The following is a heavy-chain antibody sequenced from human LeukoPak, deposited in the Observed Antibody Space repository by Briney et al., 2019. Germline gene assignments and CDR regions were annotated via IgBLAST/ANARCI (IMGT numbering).Heavy chain of an antibody. Sequence: ASVKVTCKASGFTFTSSAVQWVRQARGQRLEWIGWIVVGSGNTNYAQKFQERVTITRDMSTSTAYMELSSLRSEDTAVYYCAAPVTSGGMDVWGQGTTVTVSS. CDR1: GFTFTSSA. CDR2: IVVGSGNT. D-gene: IGHD2-21*02. V-gene: IGHV1-58*01. CDR3: AAPVTSGGMDV. J-gene: IGHJ6*02.